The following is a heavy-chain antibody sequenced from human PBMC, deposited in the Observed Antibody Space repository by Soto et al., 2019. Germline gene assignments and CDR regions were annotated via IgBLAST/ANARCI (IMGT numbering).Heavy chain of an antibody. CDR1: GYTFTGNY. V-gene: IGHV1-2*04. J-gene: IGHJ4*02. Sequence: QAQLVQSGAEVKKPGASVKVSCKASGYTFTGNYMHWVRQAPGQGFEWMGWINVNSGGTKYAQKFQGWVTMTRDTSISTAYMELSRLRSDDTAVYYCARGDKLSLYPQLDYWGQGTLVTVSS. CDR3: ARGDKLSLYPQLDY. CDR2: INVNSGGT. D-gene: IGHD3-16*02.